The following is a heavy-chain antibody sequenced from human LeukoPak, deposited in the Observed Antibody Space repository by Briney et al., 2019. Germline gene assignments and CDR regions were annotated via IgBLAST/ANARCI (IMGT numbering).Heavy chain of an antibody. D-gene: IGHD2-2*01. Sequence: TPSETLSLTCTGSSVSINSYYWDWIRQTPGKGLECPGYLYSKGTAYYNPSLKSRATISIDKSKNQFSLRLSSVTAADTAVYYCARGGVRACGSTSCDGAGIFDVWGQGTMVTVSS. CDR2: LYSKGTA. CDR1: SVSINSYY. V-gene: IGHV4-4*09. J-gene: IGHJ3*01. CDR3: ARGGVRACGSTSCDGAGIFDV.